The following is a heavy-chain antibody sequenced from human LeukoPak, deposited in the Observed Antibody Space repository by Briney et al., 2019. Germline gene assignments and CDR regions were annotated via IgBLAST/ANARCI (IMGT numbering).Heavy chain of an antibody. J-gene: IGHJ4*02. V-gene: IGHV4-34*01. Sequence: PSETLSLTCAVYGGSFSGYYWSWIRQPPGKGLEWIGKINHSGSTNYNPSLKSRVTISVDTSKNQFSLKLSSVTAADTAVYYCARDAFCGGDCSGGYYFDYWGQGTLVTVSS. CDR3: ARDAFCGGDCSGGYYFDY. D-gene: IGHD2-21*02. CDR1: GGSFSGYY. CDR2: INHSGST.